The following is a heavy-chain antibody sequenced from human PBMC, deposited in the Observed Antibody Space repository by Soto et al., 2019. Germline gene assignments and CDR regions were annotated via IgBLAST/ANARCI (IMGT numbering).Heavy chain of an antibody. CDR3: AKDKDYYDSSGYFDY. CDR1: GFTFSSYW. CDR2: INSDGSST. Sequence: PGGSLRLSCAASGFTFSSYWIHWVRQTPGKGLVWVSRINSDGSSTYYADSVTGRFTISRDNAKNTLYLQMNSLRAEDTAVYYCAKDKDYYDSSGYFDYWGQGTLVTVS. V-gene: IGHV3-74*01. D-gene: IGHD3-22*01. J-gene: IGHJ4*02.